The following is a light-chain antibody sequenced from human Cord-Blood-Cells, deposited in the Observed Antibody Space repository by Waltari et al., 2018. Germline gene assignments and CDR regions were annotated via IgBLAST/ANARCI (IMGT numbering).Light chain of an antibody. CDR3: SSYTSSSTYV. J-gene: IGLJ1*01. CDR2: DVS. Sequence: QSALTQPRSVSGSPGPSVTISCTGTSSDVGGYNYVSWYQQHPGKAPKLMIYDVSKRPSGVPDRFSGSKSSNTASLTISGLQAEDEADYYCSSYTSSSTYVFGTGTKVTVL. V-gene: IGLV2-11*01. CDR1: SSDVGGYNY.